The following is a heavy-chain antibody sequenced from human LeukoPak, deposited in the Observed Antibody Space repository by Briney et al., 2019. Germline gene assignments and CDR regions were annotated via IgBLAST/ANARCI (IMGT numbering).Heavy chain of an antibody. D-gene: IGHD2-8*02. CDR3: ASGGFGWGVVVYGC. CDR2: INPSGGIT. J-gene: IGHJ1*01. Sequence: GASVKVSCKASGYTFTSYYIHWVRQAPGQGLEWMGIINPSGGITTYAQKFQGRVTMTRDMSTSTVYMELSSLRSEDTAMYYCASGGFGWGVVVYGCWGRGFVVIVSS. V-gene: IGHV1-46*01. CDR1: GYTFTSYY.